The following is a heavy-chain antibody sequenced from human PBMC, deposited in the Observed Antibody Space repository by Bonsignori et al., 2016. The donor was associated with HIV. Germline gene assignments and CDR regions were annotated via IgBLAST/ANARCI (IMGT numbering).Heavy chain of an antibody. J-gene: IGHJ3*02. CDR3: ARDHGFWRGYYN. Sequence: WVRQAPGQGLEWMGFINPNSGGTNYAQKFQGRVTMTSDTSISTAYMEMRRLRSDDTAVYYCARDHGFWRGYYNWGQGTMVTVSS. V-gene: IGHV1-2*02. CDR2: INPNSGGT. D-gene: IGHD3-3*01.